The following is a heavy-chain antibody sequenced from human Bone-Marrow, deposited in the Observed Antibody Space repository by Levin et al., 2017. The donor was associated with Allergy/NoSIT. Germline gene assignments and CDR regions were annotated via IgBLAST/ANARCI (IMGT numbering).Heavy chain of an antibody. Sequence: GGSLRLSCEASGFTLRRYAMHWLRQTAGKGLEWLAVISNDGSDKHYANSVEGRFNISRDDSKNTLYLEMTSLRLDDTAVYYCARDRNIMLMVFATGLLDNWGQGTLVTVSS. CDR1: GFTLRRYA. D-gene: IGHD2-8*01. J-gene: IGHJ1*01. V-gene: IGHV3-30*04. CDR3: ARDRNIMLMVFATGLLDN. CDR2: ISNDGSDK.